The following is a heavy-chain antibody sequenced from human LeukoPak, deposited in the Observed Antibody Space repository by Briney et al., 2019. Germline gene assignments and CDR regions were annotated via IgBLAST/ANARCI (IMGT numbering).Heavy chain of an antibody. CDR1: GRSISSSSYD. CDR3: ARDKPVMLRGVKVQSYYYYYMDV. V-gene: IGHV4-39*02. Sequence: SETLSLTCTVSGRSISSSSYDWGWIRQPPGKGLEWIGSIYYSGSTYYNPSLKSRVTISVDTSNNQFSLKLSSVTAADTAVYYCARDKPVMLRGVKVQSYYYYYMDVWGKGTTVTISS. D-gene: IGHD3-10*01. J-gene: IGHJ6*03. CDR2: IYYSGST.